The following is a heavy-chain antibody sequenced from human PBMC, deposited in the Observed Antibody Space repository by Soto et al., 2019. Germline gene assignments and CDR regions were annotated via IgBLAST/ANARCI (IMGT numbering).Heavy chain of an antibody. V-gene: IGHV3-33*01. CDR2: IWYDESNK. Sequence: ESGRGVVQPERSLRLSCAASGFTFSSYGMHWVRQAPGKGLEWVAVIWYDESNKYYADSVKGRFTISRDNSKNTLYLQMNSLRAEDTAVYYCARDGGYSSGWTDYWGQGTLVTVSS. CDR3: ARDGGYSSGWTDY. CDR1: GFTFSSYG. D-gene: IGHD6-19*01. J-gene: IGHJ4*02.